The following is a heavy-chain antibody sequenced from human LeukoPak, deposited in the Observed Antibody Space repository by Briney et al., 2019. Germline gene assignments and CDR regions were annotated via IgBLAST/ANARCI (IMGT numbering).Heavy chain of an antibody. V-gene: IGHV3-21*01. CDR2: ISSSSSYI. D-gene: IGHD4-23*01. J-gene: IGHJ4*02. CDR3: ARLGGNSINFDY. Sequence: GGSLRLSCAASGFTFSSYSMNWVRQAPGKGLEWVSSISSSSSYIYYPDSVKGRFTISRDNAQNSLYLQMNSLRAEDTAVYYCARLGGNSINFDYWGQGTLVTVSS. CDR1: GFTFSSYS.